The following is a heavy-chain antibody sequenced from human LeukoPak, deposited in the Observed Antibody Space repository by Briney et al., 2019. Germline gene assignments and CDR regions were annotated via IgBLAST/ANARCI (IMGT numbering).Heavy chain of an antibody. D-gene: IGHD3-22*01. J-gene: IGHJ3*02. CDR2: INHSGST. V-gene: IGHV4-34*01. CDR3: ARHQTYYYDSKGYDAFDI. CDR1: GGSFSGYY. Sequence: SETLSLTCAVYGGSFSGYYWSWIRQPPGKGLEWIGEINHSGSTNYNPSLKSRVTISVDTSKNQFSLKLSSVTAADTAVYYCARHQTYYYDSKGYDAFDIWGQGTMVTVPS.